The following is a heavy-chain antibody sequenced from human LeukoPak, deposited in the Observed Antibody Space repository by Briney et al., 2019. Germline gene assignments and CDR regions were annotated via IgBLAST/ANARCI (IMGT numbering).Heavy chain of an antibody. CDR1: AFTFSNYG. CDR3: AKGETYSGYGTPYDY. J-gene: IGHJ4*02. CDR2: ISFDGDDK. V-gene: IGHV3-30*18. D-gene: IGHD5-12*01. Sequence: GSSLRLSCAPSAFTFSNYGMHWVRQAPGKGLEWVAVISFDGDDKYYADSAKGRFTISRDNSKNTLYLQMNSLRTEDTAVYYCAKGETYSGYGTPYDYWGQGTLVTVSS.